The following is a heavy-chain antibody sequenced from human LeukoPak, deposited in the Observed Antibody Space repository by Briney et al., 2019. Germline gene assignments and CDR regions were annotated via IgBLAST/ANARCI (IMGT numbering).Heavy chain of an antibody. J-gene: IGHJ6*02. CDR2: IYPGDSDT. Sequence: KRGESLKISCKGFGYSFTSYWIGWVPQMPGKGLEWMGIIYPGDSDTRYSPSFQGQVTISADKSISTAYLQWSSLKASDTAMYYCARPEWGDYYGMDVWGQGTTVTVSS. D-gene: IGHD1-14*01. CDR3: ARPEWGDYYGMDV. V-gene: IGHV5-51*01. CDR1: GYSFTSYW.